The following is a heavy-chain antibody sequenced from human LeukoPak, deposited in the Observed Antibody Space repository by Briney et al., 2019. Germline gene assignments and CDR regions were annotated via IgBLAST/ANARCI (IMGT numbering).Heavy chain of an antibody. CDR1: IFTFNNYA. CDR3: AKDNDLYCSSNSCYVADSYSSGTDV. J-gene: IGHJ6*02. CDR2: ISGIGGST. Sequence: GGSLRLSCASWIFTFNNYAMSWARQAPGKALEEVSAISGIGGSTYYTDSVKRRFTISKHNSKNTLHLQMNSQIADDTAVYYCAKDNDLYCSSNSCYVADSYSSGTDVWGQGTPVTVSS. D-gene: IGHD2-2*01. V-gene: IGHV3-23*01.